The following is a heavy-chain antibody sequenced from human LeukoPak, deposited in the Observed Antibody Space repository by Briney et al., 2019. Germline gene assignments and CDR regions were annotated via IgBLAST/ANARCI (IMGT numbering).Heavy chain of an antibody. Sequence: PGGSLRLSCAASGFTFSSYAMSWVRQAPGKGLEWVSAISGSGGSTYYADSVKGRFTISRDNSKNTLYLQMNGLRAEDTAVYYCAKEAYYDFWSGYYYFDYWGQGTLVTVSS. CDR1: GFTFSSYA. J-gene: IGHJ4*02. V-gene: IGHV3-23*01. CDR2: ISGSGGST. D-gene: IGHD3-3*01. CDR3: AKEAYYDFWSGYYYFDY.